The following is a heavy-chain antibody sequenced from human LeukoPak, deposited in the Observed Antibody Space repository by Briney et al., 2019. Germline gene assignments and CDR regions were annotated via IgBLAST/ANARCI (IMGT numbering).Heavy chain of an antibody. Sequence: GGSLRLSCAASGFTFSSYGMHWVRQAPGKGLEWVAVISYDGSNKYYADSVKGRFTISRDNSKNTLYLQMNSLRAEDTAVYYCAKDQRSMGAKGGYYFDYWGQGTLVTVSS. CDR2: ISYDGSNK. CDR1: GFTFSSYG. J-gene: IGHJ4*02. CDR3: AKDQRSMGAKGGYYFDY. D-gene: IGHD1-26*01. V-gene: IGHV3-30*18.